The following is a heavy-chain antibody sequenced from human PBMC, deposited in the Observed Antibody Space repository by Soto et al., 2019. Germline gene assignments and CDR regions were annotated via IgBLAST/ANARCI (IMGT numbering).Heavy chain of an antibody. CDR1: GGSISSGGFS. CDR3: ARDAIGKDGYSSCLAH. CDR2: IFQSGST. Sequence: QLQLQESGSGLVRPSETLSLTCVVSGGSISSGGFSWTWIRQSPGKGLEWMGYIFQSGSTYYNPPLYRLVTPSVDTSKKQLSLMLTSVTAADTALYYCARDAIGKDGYSSCLAHWGQVIRVTVSS. J-gene: IGHJ1*01. V-gene: IGHV4-30-2*06. D-gene: IGHD5-18*01.